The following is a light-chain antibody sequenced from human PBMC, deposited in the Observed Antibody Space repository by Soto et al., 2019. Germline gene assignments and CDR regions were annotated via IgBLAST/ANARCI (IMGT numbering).Light chain of an antibody. Sequence: QSALTQPASVSGSPGQSITISCSGTSSNIGSYNFVSWYQQYPGKAPKLLIYDVSHRPSGVSNRFSGSKSGNTASLAISGPQAEDEADYYCSSFTTTNTRIFGGGTKLTVL. J-gene: IGLJ2*01. CDR1: SSNIGSYNF. CDR3: SSFTTTNTRI. CDR2: DVS. V-gene: IGLV2-14*03.